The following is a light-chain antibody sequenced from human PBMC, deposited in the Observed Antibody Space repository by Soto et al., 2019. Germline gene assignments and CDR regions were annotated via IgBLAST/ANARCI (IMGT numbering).Light chain of an antibody. Sequence: QAVVTQPPSASGAPGQRVTISCFGSTSNIGSNTVNWYQQLHGTAPKLRMYSNNQRPSGVPDRFSGSKSGTSASLAISGLQSEDEADYYCAAWDDSLEGYVFGTGTKLTVL. V-gene: IGLV1-44*01. J-gene: IGLJ1*01. CDR2: SNN. CDR1: TSNIGSNT. CDR3: AAWDDSLEGYV.